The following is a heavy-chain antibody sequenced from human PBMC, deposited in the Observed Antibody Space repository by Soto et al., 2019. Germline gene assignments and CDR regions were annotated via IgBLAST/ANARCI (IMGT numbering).Heavy chain of an antibody. Sequence: ASVKVSCKASGYTFTSYGISWVRQAPGQGLEWIGWMSTYNGNTDYGQKFQGRVIMTTNTSMNTAYMELSSLRSEDTAVYYCARVGNYDFWSGYLLYYGMDVWGQGTTVTV. V-gene: IGHV1-18*01. D-gene: IGHD3-3*01. J-gene: IGHJ6*02. CDR2: MSTYNGNT. CDR3: ARVGNYDFWSGYLLYYGMDV. CDR1: GYTFTSYG.